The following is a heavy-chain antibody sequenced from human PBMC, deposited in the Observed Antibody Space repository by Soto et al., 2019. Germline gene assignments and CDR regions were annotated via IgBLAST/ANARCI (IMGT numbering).Heavy chain of an antibody. D-gene: IGHD6-19*01. CDR3: ARENLIAVTTDV. J-gene: IGHJ6*02. CDR1: GGSFSGYY. V-gene: IGHV4-34*01. CDR2: INHSGST. Sequence: QVQLQQWGAGLLKPSETLSLTCAVYGGSFSGYYWSWIRQPPGKGLEWIGEINHSGSTNYNPSLKSRVTISVDTSKNQFSLKLSSVTAADTAVYYCARENLIAVTTDVWGQGTTVTVSS.